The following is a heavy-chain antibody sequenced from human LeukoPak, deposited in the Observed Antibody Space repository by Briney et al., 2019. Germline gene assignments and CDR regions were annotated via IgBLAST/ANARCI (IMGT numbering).Heavy chain of an antibody. CDR3: ARVTMIVVVISAFDI. Sequence: GGSLRLSCAASGFSFTTYWMSWVRQAPGKGLEWVANINQDGTDKYYVDSVKGRFTISRDNSKNTLYLQMNSLRAEDTAVYYCARVTMIVVVISAFDIWGQGTMVTVSS. CDR1: GFSFTTYW. CDR2: INQDGTDK. V-gene: IGHV3-7*03. D-gene: IGHD3-22*01. J-gene: IGHJ3*02.